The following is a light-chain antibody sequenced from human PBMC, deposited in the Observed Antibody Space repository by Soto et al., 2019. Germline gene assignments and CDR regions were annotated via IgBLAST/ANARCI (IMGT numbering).Light chain of an antibody. CDR2: DAS. CDR1: QSVSIS. V-gene: IGKV3-11*01. J-gene: IGKJ2*01. Sequence: EIVLTQSPATLSLSPGERATLSCRASQSVSISLAWYQQKPGQAPRLLIYDASNRATGIPARFSGGGSGTDFTLTISSLEPYDFAVYYWQQRSNWYTFGQGTKLEIK. CDR3: QQRSNWYT.